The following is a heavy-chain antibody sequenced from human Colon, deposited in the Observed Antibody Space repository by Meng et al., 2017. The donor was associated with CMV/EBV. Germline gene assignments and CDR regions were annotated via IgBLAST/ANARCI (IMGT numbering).Heavy chain of an antibody. Sequence: EVRQVASGGGFVQPGESLRLSCAASGFTVSNSYMSWVRQAPGKGLEWVSALYSGGITYYADSVKGRFAISADNSKNTLYLQMDGLRAEDTAVYYCARQVSSSSTYVSWGQGTLVTVSS. D-gene: IGHD2-2*01. J-gene: IGHJ5*02. CDR1: GFTVSNSY. CDR3: ARQVSSSSTYVS. CDR2: LYSGGIT. V-gene: IGHV3-66*04.